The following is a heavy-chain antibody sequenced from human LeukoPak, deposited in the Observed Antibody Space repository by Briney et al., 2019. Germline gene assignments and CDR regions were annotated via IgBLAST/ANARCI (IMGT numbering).Heavy chain of an antibody. CDR2: IYYSGST. CDR3: ARRVFSSGNAYFDL. D-gene: IGHD3-10*01. V-gene: IGHV4-59*08. J-gene: IGHJ2*01. Sequence: SETLSLTCTVSGDSISTYYWSWIRQPPGKGLEWIAYIYYSGSTNYNPSLESRVTISLDTSKNQFSLKLSSVTAADTAVYYCARRVFSSGNAYFDLWGRGTLVTVSS. CDR1: GDSISTYY.